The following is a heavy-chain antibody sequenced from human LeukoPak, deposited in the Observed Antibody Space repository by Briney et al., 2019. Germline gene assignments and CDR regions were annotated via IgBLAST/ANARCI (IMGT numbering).Heavy chain of an antibody. CDR3: ARNDCSSTSCQFGDAFDI. D-gene: IGHD2-2*01. CDR1: GGSISSGDYY. CDR2: IYYTVST. J-gene: IGHJ3*02. V-gene: IGHV4-30-4*08. Sequence: PSQTLSLTCTVSGGSISSGDYYWRWLRQPPGKGLEWIGYIYYTVSTFYNPSLKSRVAISVDTSKNLFSLKLTSVTAADTAVYYCARNDCSSTSCQFGDAFDIWGQGAMVTVSS.